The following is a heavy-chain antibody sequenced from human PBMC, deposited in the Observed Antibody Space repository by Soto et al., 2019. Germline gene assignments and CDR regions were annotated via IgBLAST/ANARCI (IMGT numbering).Heavy chain of an antibody. Sequence: SETLSLTCTFSGGSISSGNYYWSWIRQHPGKGLEWIGYIYYSGSTSYNPSLKSRVTISVDTSKNHFSLKLSSVTAADTAVYYCARVFSDSSSFFDPWGQGTLVTVSS. CDR1: GGSISSGNYY. CDR3: ARVFSDSSSFFDP. V-gene: IGHV4-31*03. CDR2: IYYSGST. J-gene: IGHJ5*02. D-gene: IGHD6-13*01.